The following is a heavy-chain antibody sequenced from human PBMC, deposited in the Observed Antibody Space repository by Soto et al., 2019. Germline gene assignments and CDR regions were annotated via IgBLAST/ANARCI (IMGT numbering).Heavy chain of an antibody. D-gene: IGHD3-22*01. J-gene: IGHJ4*02. CDR2: INGGNGNT. V-gene: IGHV1-3*01. Sequence: ASVKVSCKASGYTFTSYDMHWVRQAPGQRLEWMGWINGGNGNTKYSQKFQGRVTITRDTSASTAYMELSSLRSEDTAVYYCARDRYDSRDYLHYWGQGTLVTVSS. CDR1: GYTFTSYD. CDR3: ARDRYDSRDYLHY.